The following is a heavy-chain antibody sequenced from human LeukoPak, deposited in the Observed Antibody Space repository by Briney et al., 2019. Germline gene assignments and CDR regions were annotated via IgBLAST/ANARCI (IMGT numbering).Heavy chain of an antibody. Sequence: KPGGSLRLSCAASGFTFSDSYMTWIRQAPGKGLEWVSYISNSGSSIYYADSVKGRFTTSRDNAESSLYLQMNSLRAEDTAVYYCGRGHWGLDYWGQGALVTVSS. V-gene: IGHV3-11*04. CDR1: GFTFSDSY. D-gene: IGHD7-27*01. CDR3: GRGHWGLDY. CDR2: ISNSGSSI. J-gene: IGHJ4*02.